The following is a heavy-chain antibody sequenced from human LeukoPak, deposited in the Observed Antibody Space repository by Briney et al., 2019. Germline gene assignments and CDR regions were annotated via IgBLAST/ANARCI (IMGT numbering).Heavy chain of an antibody. CDR3: ARDKDGGLWFDP. Sequence: GGSLRLSCAASGFTFSSYGMSWVRQAPGKGLEWVSAISGSGGSTYYADSVKGRFTISRDNSKNTLYLQMNSLRAEDTAVYYCARDKDGGLWFDPWGQGTLVTVSS. J-gene: IGHJ5*02. V-gene: IGHV3-23*01. CDR2: ISGSGGST. D-gene: IGHD4-23*01. CDR1: GFTFSSYG.